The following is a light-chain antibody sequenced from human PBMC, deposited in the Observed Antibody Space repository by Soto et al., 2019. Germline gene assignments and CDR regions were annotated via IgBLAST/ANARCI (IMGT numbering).Light chain of an antibody. V-gene: IGKV1-33*01. CDR1: HDISSY. CDR2: DAS. Sequence: DIQMTQSPSSLSASVGDRVTITCQASHDISSYLSWFQQKPGQAPKLLIYDASNLEPGVPSRFSGSGSGSDFTFTISSLQPEDIATYFCQHYDDLPPWTFGQGTKVDIK. J-gene: IGKJ1*01. CDR3: QHYDDLPPWT.